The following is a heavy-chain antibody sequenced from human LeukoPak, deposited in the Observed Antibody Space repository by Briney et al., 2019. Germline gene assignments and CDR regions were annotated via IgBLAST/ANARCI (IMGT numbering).Heavy chain of an antibody. CDR1: GFTVSSNY. J-gene: IGHJ6*02. CDR3: ARSTWGSRRYYYYGMDV. CDR2: IYSGGST. Sequence: GGSLRLSWAASGFTVSSNYMSWVRQAPEKGLEWVSVIYSGGSTYYADSVKGRFTISRDNSKNTLYLQMNSLRAEDTAVYYCARSTWGSRRYYYYGMDVWGQGTTVTVSS. V-gene: IGHV3-66*02. D-gene: IGHD7-27*01.